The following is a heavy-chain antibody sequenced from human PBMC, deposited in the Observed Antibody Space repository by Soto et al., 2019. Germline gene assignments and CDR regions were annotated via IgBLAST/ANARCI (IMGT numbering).Heavy chain of an antibody. D-gene: IGHD3-22*01. J-gene: IGHJ3*01. CDR3: ARPYYSDTSGYYGAWAFDL. CDR1: GYTFTSYA. CDR2: INAGNGNT. Sequence: ASVKVSCKASGYTFTSYAMHWVRQAPGQRLEWMGWINAGNGNTKYSQKFQGRVTITRDTSASTAYMELSSLRSEDTAVYYCARPYYSDTSGYYGAWAFDLWGQGTMVTVSS. V-gene: IGHV1-3*01.